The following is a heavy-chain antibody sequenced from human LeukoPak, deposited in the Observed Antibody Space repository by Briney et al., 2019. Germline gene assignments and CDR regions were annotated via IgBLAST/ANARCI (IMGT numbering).Heavy chain of an antibody. J-gene: IGHJ4*02. CDR3: ARGRRELRFLEWLLTYYFDY. Sequence: ASVKVSCKASGYTFTGYYMQWVRQAPGQGLEWMGWINPNSGNTGYAQKFQGRVTITRNTSISTAYMELSSLRSEDTAVYYCARGRRELRFLEWLLTYYFDYWGQGTLVTVSS. D-gene: IGHD3-3*01. V-gene: IGHV1-8*03. CDR2: INPNSGNT. CDR1: GYTFTGYY.